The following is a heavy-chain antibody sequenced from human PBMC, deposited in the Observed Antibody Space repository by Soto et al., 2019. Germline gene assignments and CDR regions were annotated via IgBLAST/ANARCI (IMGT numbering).Heavy chain of an antibody. CDR2: ISSSSTYI. D-gene: IGHD3-22*01. J-gene: IGHJ4*02. V-gene: IGHV3-21*01. CDR3: ASHPRDSSGYWYYFDY. Sequence: LSCAASGFTFSSHSMNWVRQAPGKGLEWVSSISSSSTYIYYADSVKGRFTISRDNAKNSLYLQMNSLRAEDTAVYYCASHPRDSSGYWYYFDYWGQGTLVTVSS. CDR1: GFTFSSHS.